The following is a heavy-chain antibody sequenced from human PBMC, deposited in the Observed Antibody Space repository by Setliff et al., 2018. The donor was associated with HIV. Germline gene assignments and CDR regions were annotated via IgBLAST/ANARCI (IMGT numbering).Heavy chain of an antibody. CDR2: INHSGKT. J-gene: IGHJ4*02. D-gene: IGHD3-3*01. V-gene: IGHV4-34*01. CDR3: ARQMTIPGVAVTPVDY. CDR1: GGSFSGYY. Sequence: SETLSLTCAVYGGSFSGYYWTWIRQPPGKGLEWIGDINHSGKTNYNRSLKSRVTISLDTSKNQFSLRLTSVTAADTAVYYCARQMTIPGVAVTPVDYWGQGALVTVSS.